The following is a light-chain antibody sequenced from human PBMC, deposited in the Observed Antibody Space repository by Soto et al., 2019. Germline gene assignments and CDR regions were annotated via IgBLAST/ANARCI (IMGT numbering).Light chain of an antibody. CDR3: QNYYSAVFT. V-gene: IGKV1-27*01. CDR1: QDIQNY. J-gene: IGKJ3*01. CDR2: HAS. Sequence: DIQMTQSPSSLSASVGDRVTITCRATQDIQNYLAWYQQRPGQVPRLLIYHASTLQSGVPSRFGGSGYGADFTLTISSLQPEDVATYSCQNYYSAVFTFGPGTKVGIK.